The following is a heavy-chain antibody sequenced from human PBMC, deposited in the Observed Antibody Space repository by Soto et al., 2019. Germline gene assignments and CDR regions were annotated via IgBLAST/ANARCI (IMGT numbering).Heavy chain of an antibody. CDR2: ISSSSSYI. V-gene: IGHV3-21*01. CDR3: ARVDYGSGSYDLESGDPYYYGMDV. D-gene: IGHD3-10*01. CDR1: GFTFSSYS. Sequence: GGSLRLSCAASGFTFSSYSMNWVRQAPGKGLEWVSSISSSSSYIYYADSVKGRFTISRDNAKNSLYLQMNSLRAEDTAVYYCARVDYGSGSYDLESGDPYYYGMDVWGQGTTVTVSS. J-gene: IGHJ6*02.